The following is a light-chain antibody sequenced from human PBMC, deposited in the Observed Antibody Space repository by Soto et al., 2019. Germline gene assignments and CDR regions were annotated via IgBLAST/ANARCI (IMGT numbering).Light chain of an antibody. CDR2: DVS. J-gene: IGLJ2*01. Sequence: QCALTQPASVSGSPGQSITISCTGTSGYVGGYNYVAWYQQHPGKAPKLMIYDVSNRPSGVSNRFSGSKSGNTASLTISGLQAEDEADYYCSSYTSSSTPVVFGGGTKLTVL. V-gene: IGLV2-14*01. CDR3: SSYTSSSTPVV. CDR1: SGYVGGYNY.